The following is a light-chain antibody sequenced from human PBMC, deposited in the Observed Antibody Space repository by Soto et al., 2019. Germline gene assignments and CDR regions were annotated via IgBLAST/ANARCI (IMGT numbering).Light chain of an antibody. CDR1: QGIRND. J-gene: IGKJ1*01. CDR3: QQYYSYLRT. CDR2: AAS. Sequence: DIQMTQSPSSLSASVGDRVTITCRASQGIRNDLGWYQQKPGKAPKLLIYAASTLQSGVPSRLSGSGSGTDFTLTISCLQSEDFATYYCQQYYSYLRTFGQGTKVDIK. V-gene: IGKV1-17*01.